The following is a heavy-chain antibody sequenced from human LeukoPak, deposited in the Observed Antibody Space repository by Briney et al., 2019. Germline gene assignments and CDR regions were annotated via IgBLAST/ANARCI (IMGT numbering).Heavy chain of an antibody. Sequence: ASVKVSCKASGYTFTVNHVHWVRQAPGQGLEWMGWNDPNSGGTKYAQKFRDRVAMTSDTSISTAYMELSGLRSDDTAVYFCAREADIVSFDLWGRGTRVTVSS. CDR3: AREADIVSFDL. CDR1: GYTFTVNH. V-gene: IGHV1-2*02. D-gene: IGHD3-16*02. J-gene: IGHJ2*01. CDR2: NDPNSGGT.